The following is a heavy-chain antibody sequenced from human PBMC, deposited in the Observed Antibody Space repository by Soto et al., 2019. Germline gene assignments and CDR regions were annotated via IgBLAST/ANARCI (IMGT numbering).Heavy chain of an antibody. J-gene: IGHJ4*02. CDR2: ISAHNGNT. V-gene: IGHV1-18*01. CDR3: ARAGEDGSGWYVDYFDY. CDR1: GYTFTSYG. D-gene: IGHD6-19*01. Sequence: GASVKVSCKASGYTFTSYGISWVRQAPGQGLEWMGWISAHNGNTNYAQKLQGRVTMTTDTSTSTAYMELRSLRSDDTAVYYCARAGEDGSGWYVDYFDYWGQGTLVTVSS.